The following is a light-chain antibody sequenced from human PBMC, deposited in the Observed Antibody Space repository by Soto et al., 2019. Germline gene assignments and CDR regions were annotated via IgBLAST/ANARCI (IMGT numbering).Light chain of an antibody. CDR3: QQSYSTPWT. J-gene: IGKJ1*01. CDR2: AAS. Sequence: DIQMTQSPSSLSASVGDRVTITCRASQSISSYLNWYQQKPGKAPKLLIYAASSLQSGVPSRFSGSGSGTEFPLHISRLQSEDFATYFCQQSYSTPWTVGQGTKVELK. CDR1: QSISSY. V-gene: IGKV1-39*01.